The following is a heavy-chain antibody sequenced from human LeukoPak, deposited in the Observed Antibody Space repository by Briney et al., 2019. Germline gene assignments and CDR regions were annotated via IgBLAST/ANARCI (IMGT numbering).Heavy chain of an antibody. CDR3: ARGFRAYCSSTSCYGAFDI. CDR1: RGSFSGYY. J-gene: IGHJ3*02. D-gene: IGHD2-2*01. V-gene: IGHV4-34*01. Sequence: SETLSLTSALYRGSFSGYYWSSVRQPPGKGREWIGEINQSGSTNYNPSLKSRVTISVDTSKNQFSLKLSSVTAADTAVYYCARGFRAYCSSTSCYGAFDIWGQGTMVTVSS. CDR2: INQSGST.